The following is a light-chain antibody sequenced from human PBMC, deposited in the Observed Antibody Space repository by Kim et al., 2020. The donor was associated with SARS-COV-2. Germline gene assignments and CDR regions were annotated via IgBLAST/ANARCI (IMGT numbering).Light chain of an antibody. V-gene: IGKV1-16*02. CDR1: QGISNY. CDR2: AAD. J-gene: IGKJ4*01. Sequence: ASVGDRVTITWRASQGISNYVAWFQQKPGKAPKSLIYAADSLQSGVPSKFSGSGSGTDFTLTNSSLQPEEFATYYCQQYNSYPRTFGGGTKVDIK. CDR3: QQYNSYPRT.